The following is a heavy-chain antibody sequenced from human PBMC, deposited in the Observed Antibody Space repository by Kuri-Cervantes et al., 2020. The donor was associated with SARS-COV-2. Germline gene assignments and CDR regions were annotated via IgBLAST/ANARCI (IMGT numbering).Heavy chain of an antibody. Sequence: GGSLRLSCAGSGSTFDEYAMSWVRQAPGKGLVWVCGINGNGDSSAYADAVEGRFTVFRDNAKNSLYLQMSSLRAEDTAVYYCARDLRLGKSLDYWGQGTLVTVSS. CDR1: GSTFDEYA. V-gene: IGHV3-20*04. CDR3: ARDLRLGKSLDY. CDR2: INGNGDSS. J-gene: IGHJ4*02. D-gene: IGHD7-27*01.